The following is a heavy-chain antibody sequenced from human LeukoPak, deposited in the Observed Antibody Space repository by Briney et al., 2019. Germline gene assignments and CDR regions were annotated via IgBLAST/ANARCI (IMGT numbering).Heavy chain of an antibody. J-gene: IGHJ4*02. Sequence: SQTLSLTCAISGDSVSSNSATWDWIRQSPSRGLEWLGRTYYRSKWYNDYAVSLKSRVTINPDTSKNQLSLQLNSVTPEDTAVYYCAREGSDGYLFDYWGQGSLVIVSS. CDR1: GDSVSSNSAT. D-gene: IGHD3-16*01. CDR2: TYYRSKWYN. V-gene: IGHV6-1*01. CDR3: AREGSDGYLFDY.